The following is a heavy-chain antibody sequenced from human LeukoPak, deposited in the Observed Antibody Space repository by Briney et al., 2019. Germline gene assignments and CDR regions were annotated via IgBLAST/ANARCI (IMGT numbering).Heavy chain of an antibody. CDR1: GFTFRDSN. V-gene: IGHV4-4*07. J-gene: IGHJ4*02. Sequence: PGGSLRLSCAASGFTFRDSNLNWVRQAPGKGLEWVGRIYSSGTTNYNPSLKSRVTMSVDTSKNQFSMKLSSVTAADTAVYLCARDASNGYPTFDNWGQGTLVTVSS. CDR3: ARDASNGYPTFDN. D-gene: IGHD5-24*01. CDR2: IYSSGTT.